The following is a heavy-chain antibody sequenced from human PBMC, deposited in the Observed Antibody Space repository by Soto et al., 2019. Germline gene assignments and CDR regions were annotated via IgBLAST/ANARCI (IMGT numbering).Heavy chain of an antibody. D-gene: IGHD2-15*01. CDR1: GGSFSGYY. Sequence: SETLSLTCAVYGGSFSGYYWSWIRQPPGKGLDWIGEINHSGSTNYNPSLKSRVTISVDTSKNQFSLKLSSVTAADTAVYYCARGNVVVVAATRRRYYGMDVWGQGTTVTVSS. J-gene: IGHJ6*02. V-gene: IGHV4-34*01. CDR3: ARGNVVVVAATRRRYYGMDV. CDR2: INHSGST.